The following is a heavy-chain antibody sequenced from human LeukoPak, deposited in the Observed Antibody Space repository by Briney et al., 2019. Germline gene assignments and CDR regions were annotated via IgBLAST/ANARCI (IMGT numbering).Heavy chain of an antibody. CDR2: IYYSGTT. CDR1: GDSISSTYSY. CDR3: ARDLSNPAELTNYFPP. V-gene: IGHV4-39*07. Sequence: PSETLSLTCTVSGDSISSTYSYWGWIRQPPGKGLEWIGTIYYSGTTYYNPSLKTRVTISLDTSRNQFSLKLASVTAADTAVYYWARDLSNPAELTNYFPPWGQGTLGTGSS. J-gene: IGHJ5*01. D-gene: IGHD4/OR15-4a*01.